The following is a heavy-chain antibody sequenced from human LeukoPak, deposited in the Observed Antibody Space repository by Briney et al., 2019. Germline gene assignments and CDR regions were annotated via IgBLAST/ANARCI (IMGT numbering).Heavy chain of an antibody. CDR2: IWYDGSNQ. D-gene: IGHD6-13*01. J-gene: IGHJ5*02. Sequence: GGSLRLSCAASGFTFSSYGMHWLRQAPVKGLEWVAVIWYDGSNQYYADSVKGRFTISRDNSKNTLSLQMNSLRAEDTAVYYCARVGSSWLTDNWFDPWGQGTLVTVSS. V-gene: IGHV3-33*01. CDR3: ARVGSSWLTDNWFDP. CDR1: GFTFSSYG.